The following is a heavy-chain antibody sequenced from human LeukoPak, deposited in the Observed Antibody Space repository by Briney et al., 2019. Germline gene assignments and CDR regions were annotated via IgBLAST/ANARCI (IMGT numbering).Heavy chain of an antibody. CDR3: ARSRDYYGSGSFDY. J-gene: IGHJ4*02. V-gene: IGHV3-48*01. CDR1: GFTFSSYS. Sequence: GGSLRLSCAASGFTFSSYSMNWVRQAPGKGLEWVSYISSSSSTIYYADSVKGRFTISRDNAKNSLYLQMNSLRAEDTALYYCARSRDYYGSGSFDYWGQGTLVTVSS. CDR2: ISSSSSTI. D-gene: IGHD3-10*01.